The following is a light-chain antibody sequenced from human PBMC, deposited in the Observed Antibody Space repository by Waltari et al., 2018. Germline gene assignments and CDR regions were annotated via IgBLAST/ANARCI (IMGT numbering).Light chain of an antibody. J-gene: IGKJ1*01. CDR1: QSVSRT. V-gene: IGKV3-20*01. Sequence: EIVLTQSPGTLSLSPGERATLSCRASQSVSRTLAWYQQKPGQAPRLLIYGASNRATGTPDRFSGSGSGSDFSLTISRLEPEDFAVYYCQKYGSLPATFGQGTKVEIK. CDR2: GAS. CDR3: QKYGSLPAT.